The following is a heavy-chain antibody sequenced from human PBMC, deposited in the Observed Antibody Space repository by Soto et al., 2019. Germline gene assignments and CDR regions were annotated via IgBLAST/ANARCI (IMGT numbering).Heavy chain of an antibody. Sequence: GGSLRLSCAASGFTFSSYAMSWVRQAPGKGLEWVSAISGSGGSTYYADSVKGRFTISRDNSKNTLYLQMNSLRAEDTAVYYCAKLPYSYFDWLFNKDKTSSSDMQDYWGQGTLVTVSS. CDR1: GFTFSSYA. CDR2: ISGSGGST. J-gene: IGHJ4*02. V-gene: IGHV3-23*01. D-gene: IGHD3-9*01. CDR3: AKLPYSYFDWLFNKDKTSSSDMQDY.